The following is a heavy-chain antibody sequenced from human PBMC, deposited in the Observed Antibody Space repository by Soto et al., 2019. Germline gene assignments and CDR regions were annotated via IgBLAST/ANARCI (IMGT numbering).Heavy chain of an antibody. D-gene: IGHD3-10*01. J-gene: IGHJ4*02. V-gene: IGHV4-59*08. CDR1: GGSISSYY. CDR2: IYYSGST. CDR3: ARHFVAVVIKGWGY. Sequence: PSETLSLTCTVSGGSISSYYWSWIRQPPGKGLEWIRYIYYSGSTNYNPSLKSRVTISADTSKNQFSLKLSSVTAADTAVYYCARHFVAVVIKGWGYWGQGTLVTVSS.